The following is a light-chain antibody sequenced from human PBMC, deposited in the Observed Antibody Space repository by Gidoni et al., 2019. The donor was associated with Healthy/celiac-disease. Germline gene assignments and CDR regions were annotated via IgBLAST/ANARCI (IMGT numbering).Light chain of an antibody. CDR1: QSISSW. J-gene: IGKJ2*01. CDR3: QQYNSYSPRYT. Sequence: DIQMTQSPSTLSASVGDRVTITCRASQSISSWLAWYQQKPGKAPKLLIYKASSLESGVPLRFSGSGSGTEFTLTISSLQPDDFATYYCQQYNSYSPRYTFGQGTKLEIK. CDR2: KAS. V-gene: IGKV1-5*03.